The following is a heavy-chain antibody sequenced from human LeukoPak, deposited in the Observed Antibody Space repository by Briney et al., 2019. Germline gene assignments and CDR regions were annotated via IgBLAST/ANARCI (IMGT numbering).Heavy chain of an antibody. D-gene: IGHD1-26*01. J-gene: IGHJ4*02. CDR3: AGGPQYSGSYGD. CDR2: ISNSGDIR. CDR1: GFSFSDYE. Sequence: GGSLRLSCVDSGFSFSDYEMAWVRQAPGMGLQWISYISNSGDIRRYADAVKGRFAISRDNAKNSVSLQMNSLRADDPDLYFCAGGPQYSGSYGDWGQGTLVTVSS. V-gene: IGHV3-48*03.